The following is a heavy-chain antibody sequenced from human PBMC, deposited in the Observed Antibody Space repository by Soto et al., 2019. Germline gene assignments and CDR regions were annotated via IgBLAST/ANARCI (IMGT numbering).Heavy chain of an antibody. CDR3: AIMYVTDMVGVRAAKDYLDV. V-gene: IGHV4-31*03. CDR1: GGSISSGGYY. J-gene: IGHJ6*03. CDR2: MYYSGST. Sequence: SETLSVTCTVSGGSISSGGYYWGWIRQHPGKGLEWIGYMYYSGSTYYNPSLKSRVTISVDTSKNQFSLKLSSVTAADPAVYYCAIMYVTDMVGVRAAKDYLDVWGKGTTGTVSS. D-gene: IGHD2-2*01.